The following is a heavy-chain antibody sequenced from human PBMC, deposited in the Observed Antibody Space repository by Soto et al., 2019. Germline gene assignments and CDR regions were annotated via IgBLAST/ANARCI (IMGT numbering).Heavy chain of an antibody. CDR1: GYSFTSYW. CDR2: IYPGDSDT. D-gene: IGHD2-21*01. CDR3: ARSEFVVRPSVGMDV. V-gene: IGHV5-51*01. J-gene: IGHJ6*02. Sequence: PGESLKISCKGSGYSFTSYWIGWVRQMPGKGLEWMGIIYPGDSDTRYSPSFQGQVTISADKSISTAYLQWSSLKASDTAMYYCARSEFVVRPSVGMDVWGQGTTVTVSS.